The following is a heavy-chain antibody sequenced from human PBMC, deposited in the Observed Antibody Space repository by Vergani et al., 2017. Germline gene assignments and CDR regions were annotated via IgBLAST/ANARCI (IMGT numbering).Heavy chain of an antibody. J-gene: IGHJ5*02. V-gene: IGHV1-18*01. D-gene: IGHD3-22*01. Sequence: QVQLVQSGSELKKPGASVKVSCKASGYTFTSYAMNWVRQAPGQGLEWMGWISAYNGNTNYAQKLQGRVTMTTDTSTSTAYMELRSLRSDDTAVYYCARVGGYSGNNWFDPRGQGTLVTVSS. CDR2: ISAYNGNT. CDR3: ARVGGYSGNNWFDP. CDR1: GYTFTSYA.